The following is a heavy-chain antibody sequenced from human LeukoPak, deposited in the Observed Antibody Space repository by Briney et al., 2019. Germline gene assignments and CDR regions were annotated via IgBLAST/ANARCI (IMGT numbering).Heavy chain of an antibody. V-gene: IGHV3-21*01. Sequence: GGSLRLSCAASGFIFSNYVMTWVRQAPGKGLERVSSISSSSSYIYYVDSVKGRFTISRDNAKSSLYLQMNRLRAEDTAFYYCARGSSTVSGFDYWGQGTLVTVSS. CDR1: GFIFSNYV. D-gene: IGHD3-10*01. J-gene: IGHJ4*02. CDR2: ISSSSSYI. CDR3: ARGSSTVSGFDY.